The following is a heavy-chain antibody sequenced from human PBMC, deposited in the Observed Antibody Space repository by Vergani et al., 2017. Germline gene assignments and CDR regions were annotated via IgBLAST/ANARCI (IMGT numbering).Heavy chain of an antibody. CDR1: GGSLSGYY. CDR3: ARGVYYDILTGYFDAGDAFDI. J-gene: IGHJ3*02. CDR2: INHSGST. D-gene: IGHD3-9*01. Sequence: QMQLQQWGAGLLKPSETLSLTCAVYGGSLSGYYWSWIRQPPGKGLEWIGEINHSGSTNYNPSVKSRVTISVDTSKNQFSLKLSSVTAADTAVYYCARGVYYDILTGYFDAGDAFDIWGQGTMVTVSS. V-gene: IGHV4-34*01.